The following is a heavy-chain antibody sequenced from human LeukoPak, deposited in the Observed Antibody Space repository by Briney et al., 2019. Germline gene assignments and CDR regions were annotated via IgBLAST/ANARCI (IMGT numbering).Heavy chain of an antibody. Sequence: SETLSLTCTVSGGFISSYYWSWIRQPPGKGLEWIGYISYSGSTNYNPSLKSRVTISVDTSKNQFSLKLSSVTAADTAVYYCARGLRTDYWGQGTLVTVSS. CDR2: ISYSGST. V-gene: IGHV4-59*12. J-gene: IGHJ4*02. CDR3: ARGLRTDY. CDR1: GGFISSYY.